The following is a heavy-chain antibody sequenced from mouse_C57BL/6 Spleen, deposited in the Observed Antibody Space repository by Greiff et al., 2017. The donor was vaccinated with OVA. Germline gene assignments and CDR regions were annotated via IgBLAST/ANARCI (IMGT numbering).Heavy chain of an antibody. V-gene: IGHV1-81*01. CDR2: IYPRSGNT. Sequence: VQLVESGAELARPGASVKLSCKASGYTFTSYGISWVKQRPGQGLEWIGEIYPRSGNTYYNEKFKGKATLTADKSSSTAYMELRSLTSEDSAVYFCVVSPYGNLGGYYFDYWGQGTTLTVSS. J-gene: IGHJ2*01. CDR3: VVSPYGNLGGYYFDY. CDR1: GYTFTSYG. D-gene: IGHD2-1*01.